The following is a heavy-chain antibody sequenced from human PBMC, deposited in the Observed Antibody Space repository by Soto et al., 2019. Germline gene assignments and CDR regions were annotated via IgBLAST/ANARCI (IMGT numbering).Heavy chain of an antibody. CDR2: ISYDGSNK. V-gene: IGHV3-30*03. Sequence: QVQLVESGGGVVQPGRSLRLSCAASGFTFSSYGMHWVRQAPGKGLERVAVISYDGSNKYYADSVKGRFTISRDNSKNTLYLQMKSLRAEDTAVYYCASGTLKLRSSSQIFDYWGHGNLVTVSS. D-gene: IGHD6-13*01. CDR3: ASGTLKLRSSSQIFDY. CDR1: GFTFSSYG. J-gene: IGHJ4*01.